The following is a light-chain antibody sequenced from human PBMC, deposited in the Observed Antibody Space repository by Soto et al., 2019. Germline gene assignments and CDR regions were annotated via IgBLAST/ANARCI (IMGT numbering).Light chain of an antibody. V-gene: IGKV1-5*01. CDR2: DAS. Sequence: IQMTQSPSTLSANIGCRFTITVRASQSISSWLAWYQQKPGKAPKLLIYDASSLESGVPQRFSGSGSGTEFTLTISRLQTDDFSTYSCQQYHSYWTFGPGTKVDIK. J-gene: IGKJ1*01. CDR1: QSISSW. CDR3: QQYHSYWT.